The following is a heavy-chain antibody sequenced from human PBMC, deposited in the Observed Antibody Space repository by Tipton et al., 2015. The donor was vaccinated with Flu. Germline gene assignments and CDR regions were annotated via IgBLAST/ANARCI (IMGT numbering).Heavy chain of an antibody. CDR1: GGSFSGYY. Sequence: LRLSCAVYGGSFSGYYWSWIRQPPGKGLEWIGEINHSGSTNYNPSLKSRVTISVDTPKNQFSLKLSSVTAADTAVYYCARDSRSSGWYDYWGQGTLVTVSS. CDR3: ARDSRSSGWYDY. V-gene: IGHV4-34*01. D-gene: IGHD6-19*01. CDR2: INHSGST. J-gene: IGHJ4*02.